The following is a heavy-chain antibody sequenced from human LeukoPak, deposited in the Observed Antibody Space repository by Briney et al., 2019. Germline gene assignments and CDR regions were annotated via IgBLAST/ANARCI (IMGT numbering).Heavy chain of an antibody. D-gene: IGHD3-16*01. CDR1: GGSISSSSYY. CDR2: IKDSGRN. J-gene: IGHJ3*02. V-gene: IGHV4-39*01. CDR3: AKHLDGGKKTFDI. Sequence: KASETLSLTCTVSGGSISSSSYYWGWIRQPPGKGLEWIGEIKDSGRNNYNPSLKSRVTMSADTSKNQFSLNLSSVTAADTAVYYCAKHLDGGKKTFDIWGHGTMVTVSS.